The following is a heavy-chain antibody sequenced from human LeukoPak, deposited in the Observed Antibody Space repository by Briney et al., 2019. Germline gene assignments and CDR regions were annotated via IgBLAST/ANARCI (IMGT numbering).Heavy chain of an antibody. CDR1: GFTFTSYW. D-gene: IGHD6-19*01. CDR3: ARRGTIAVPVFWFDP. CDR2: IKQDGSEK. Sequence: GGSLRLSCVASGFTFTSYWMSWVRQAPGKGLERVANIKQDGSEKYYLDSLEGRFTISRDNAKNSVYLQINRLRAEDTAVCYCARRGTIAVPVFWFDPWGQGTLVIVSS. V-gene: IGHV3-7*01. J-gene: IGHJ5*02.